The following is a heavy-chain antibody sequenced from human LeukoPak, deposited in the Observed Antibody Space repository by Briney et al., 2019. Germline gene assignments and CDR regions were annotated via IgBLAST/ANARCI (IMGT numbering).Heavy chain of an antibody. CDR2: ISSSSSYI. D-gene: IGHD2-21*02. CDR3: ARSGVVTAIRRYYFDY. Sequence: GGSLRLSSAASGFTFSSYSMNWVRQAPGKGLEWVSSISSSSSYIYYADSVKGRFTISRDNAKNSLYLQMNSLRAEDTAVYYCARSGVVTAIRRYYFDYWGQGTLVTVSS. CDR1: GFTFSSYS. J-gene: IGHJ4*02. V-gene: IGHV3-21*01.